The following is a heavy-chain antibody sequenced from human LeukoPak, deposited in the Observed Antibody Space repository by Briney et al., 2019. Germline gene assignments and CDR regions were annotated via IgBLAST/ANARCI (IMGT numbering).Heavy chain of an antibody. Sequence: SQTLSLTCTVSGGSISSGSYYWSWIRQPAGKGLEWIGRIYTSGSTNYNPSLKSRVTISVDTSKNQFSLKLSSVTAADTAVYYCAREVVVAALRPRRQRNWFDPWGQGTLVTVSS. CDR2: IYTSGST. D-gene: IGHD2-2*01. J-gene: IGHJ5*02. CDR3: AREVVVAALRPRRQRNWFDP. CDR1: GGSISSGSYY. V-gene: IGHV4-61*02.